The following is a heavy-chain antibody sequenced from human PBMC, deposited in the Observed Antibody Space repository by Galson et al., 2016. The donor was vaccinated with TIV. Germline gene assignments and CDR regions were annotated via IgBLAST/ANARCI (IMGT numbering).Heavy chain of an antibody. CDR1: GLSVSINY. Sequence: SLRLSCAASGLSVSINYMTWVRQAPGKGLEWVSLISDAGTAYYAGSVRGRFTISRDTSENTLYLQMNSLRVEDTAVYYCARDRVVDATYYYYYYGMDVWGHGTTVTVSS. CDR3: ARDRVVDATYYYYYYGMDV. V-gene: IGHV3-66*02. D-gene: IGHD2-15*01. CDR2: ISDAGTA. J-gene: IGHJ6*02.